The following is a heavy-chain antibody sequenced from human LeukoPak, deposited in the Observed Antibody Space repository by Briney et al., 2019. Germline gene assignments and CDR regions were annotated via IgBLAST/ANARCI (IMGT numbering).Heavy chain of an antibody. CDR3: ATIKVRANNYDTDGFEY. CDR1: GFTLSSFW. D-gene: IGHD3-10*01. Sequence: GGSLRLSCAASGFTLSSFWMSWVRQAPGKGLEWVANIKQDGNEKYYADSVKGRFTISRDNAKDSLYLQMNSLRAEDTAVYYCATIKVRANNYDTDGFEYWGQGTLVTVSS. V-gene: IGHV3-7*05. CDR2: IKQDGNEK. J-gene: IGHJ4*02.